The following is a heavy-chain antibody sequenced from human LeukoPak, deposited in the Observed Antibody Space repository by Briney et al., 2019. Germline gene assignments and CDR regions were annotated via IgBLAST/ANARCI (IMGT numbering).Heavy chain of an antibody. CDR2: IKSDGGT. CDR1: GFTFSTYW. J-gene: IGHJ1*01. D-gene: IGHD3-22*01. V-gene: IGHV3-74*03. CDR3: ARAPSEIGGYYPEYFRH. Sequence: PGGSLRLSCAASGFTFSTYWMHWVGQAPGKGLVWVSRIKSDGGTKYADSVKGRLTISRDNAKKTVSLQMNSLRPEDTGVYYCARAPSEIGGYYPEYFRHWGQGTLVTASS.